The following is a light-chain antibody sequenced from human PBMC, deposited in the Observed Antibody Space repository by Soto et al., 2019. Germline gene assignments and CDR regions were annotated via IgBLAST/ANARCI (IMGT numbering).Light chain of an antibody. CDR1: QSIIRW. CDR3: QQYYTHSST. Sequence: DIQMTQSPSTLSASVGDRVTITCRASQSIIRWLAWYQQKPGQAPTLIIYDASTLESGVPSRFSGSGSGTEFTLANSCRQPDDSATYYCQQYYTHSSTFGQGTKVEI. CDR2: DAS. V-gene: IGKV1-5*01. J-gene: IGKJ1*01.